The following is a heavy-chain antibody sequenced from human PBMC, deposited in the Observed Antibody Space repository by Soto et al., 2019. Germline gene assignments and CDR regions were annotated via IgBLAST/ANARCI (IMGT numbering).Heavy chain of an antibody. Sequence: QVQLVQSGAEVKKPGSSVKVSCKASGGTFSSYAISWVRQAPGQGLEWMGGIIPIFGTANYGQKFQGRVTISADEATSTAYMELSSLRSEDTAVYYCARDVDCISTGCREGGWGQGTLVTVSS. J-gene: IGHJ4*02. CDR1: GGTFSSYA. D-gene: IGHD2-2*01. CDR3: ARDVDCISTGCREGG. CDR2: IIPIFGTA. V-gene: IGHV1-69*12.